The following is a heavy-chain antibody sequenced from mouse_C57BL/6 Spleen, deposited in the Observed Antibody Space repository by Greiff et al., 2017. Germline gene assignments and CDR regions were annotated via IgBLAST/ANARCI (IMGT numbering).Heavy chain of an antibody. CDR3: AREGDYYDYAAWFAY. Sequence: EVKLVESGGGLVKPGGSLKLSCAASGFTFSSYAMSWVRQTPEKRLEWVATFSDGGSYTYYPDNVKGRFTISRDNAKNNLYLQMSHLKSEDTAMYYCAREGDYYDYAAWFAYWGQGTLVTVSA. CDR2: FSDGGSYT. D-gene: IGHD2-4*01. V-gene: IGHV5-4*01. J-gene: IGHJ3*01. CDR1: GFTFSSYA.